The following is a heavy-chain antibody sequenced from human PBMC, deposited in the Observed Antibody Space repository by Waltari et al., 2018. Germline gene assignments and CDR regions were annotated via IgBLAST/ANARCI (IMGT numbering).Heavy chain of an antibody. V-gene: IGHV5-10-1*03. CDR1: GYDFTTYW. CDR2: IDPSDSYL. D-gene: IGHD6-13*01. Sequence: EVQLDQSGSEVRKPGESLTISCTASGYDFTTYWITWVPQMPGKGLEWMGRIDPSDSYLSYSPSFQGHVTISADTSTNTAYLHWTSLTASDTAIYYCARHSTRGSSWNDFWGQGTLVTVSS. CDR3: ARHSTRGSSWNDF. J-gene: IGHJ4*02.